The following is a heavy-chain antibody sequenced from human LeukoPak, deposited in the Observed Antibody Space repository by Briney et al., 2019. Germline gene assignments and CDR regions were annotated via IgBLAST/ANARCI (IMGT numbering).Heavy chain of an antibody. CDR2: IYYSGST. CDR3: ARDRTETSSLNFRNYYYYGMDI. D-gene: IGHD4-11*01. CDR1: GFTFSSYA. Sequence: LRLSCAASGFTFSSYAMSWVRQHPGKGLEWIGYIYYSGSTYYNPSLTSRVTMSVDTSKNQFSLKLSSVTAADTAIYYCARDRTETSSLNFRNYYYYGMDIWGQGTTVIVSS. V-gene: IGHV4-31*02. J-gene: IGHJ6*02.